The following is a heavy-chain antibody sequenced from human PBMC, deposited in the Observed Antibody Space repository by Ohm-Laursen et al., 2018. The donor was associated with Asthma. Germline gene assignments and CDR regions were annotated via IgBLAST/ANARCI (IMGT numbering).Heavy chain of an antibody. CDR1: GFNFSDSA. J-gene: IGHJ5*02. Sequence: SLRLSCTASGFNFSDSAMHWVRQAPGKGLDWVAIMSYDGNIKYHAHSVKGRFTISRDNSKNTLYLQMNSLTVEDTGVYFCVREREHLAGENWFDPWGQGTLVTVSS. CDR3: VREREHLAGENWFDP. D-gene: IGHD3-10*01. CDR2: MSYDGNIK. V-gene: IGHV3-30*07.